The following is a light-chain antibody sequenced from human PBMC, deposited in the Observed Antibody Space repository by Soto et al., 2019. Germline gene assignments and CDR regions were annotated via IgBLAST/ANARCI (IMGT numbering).Light chain of an antibody. CDR1: QSVSNNY. CDR3: QQEGSPPPRT. V-gene: IGKV3-20*01. J-gene: IGKJ2*01. Sequence: EIVLTQSPGTLSLSPGERATLSCRASQSVSNNYLAWYQQKPGQAPRLLIYGASSRATGIPDRFRGSGYGKDFPPANRRMGPEDFGVFYWQQEGSPPPRTFGQGTKLEIK. CDR2: GAS.